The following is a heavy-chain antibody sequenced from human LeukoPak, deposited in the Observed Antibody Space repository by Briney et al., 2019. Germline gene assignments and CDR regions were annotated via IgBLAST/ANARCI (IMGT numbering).Heavy chain of an antibody. V-gene: IGHV4-59*12. CDR1: GVSMSSYF. CDR3: ARVQTDSRFDY. Sequence: SETLSLTCTVSGVSMSSYFWSWIRQPPGKGLEWIGYIYHSGSSHYNPSLKSRVTISVDTSKTQFSLKLRSVTAADTAVYYCARVQTDSRFDYWGQGTLVTVSS. J-gene: IGHJ4*02. CDR2: IYHSGSS. D-gene: IGHD2-21*02.